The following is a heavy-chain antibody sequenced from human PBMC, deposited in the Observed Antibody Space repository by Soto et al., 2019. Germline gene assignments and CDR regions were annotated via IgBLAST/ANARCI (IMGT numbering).Heavy chain of an antibody. CDR3: ARVRIADCTNGVCPWPFDY. CDR2: INAGNGNT. J-gene: IGHJ4*02. D-gene: IGHD2-8*01. V-gene: IGHV1-3*01. CDR1: GYTSTSYA. Sequence: GASVKVSCKASGYTSTSYAMHWVRQAPGQRLEWMGWINAGNGNTKYSQKFQGRVTITRDTSASTAYMELSSLRSEDTAVYYCARVRIADCTNGVCPWPFDYWGQGTLVTVSS.